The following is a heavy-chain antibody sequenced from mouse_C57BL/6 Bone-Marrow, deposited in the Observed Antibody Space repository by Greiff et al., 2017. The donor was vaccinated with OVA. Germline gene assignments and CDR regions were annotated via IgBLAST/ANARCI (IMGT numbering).Heavy chain of an antibody. CDR2: ISSGGDYI. CDR3: FYYGGSPWYFDV. J-gene: IGHJ1*03. V-gene: IGHV5-9-1*02. CDR1: GFTFSSYA. D-gene: IGHD1-1*01. Sequence: EVMLVESGEGLVKPGGSLKLSCAASGFTFSSYAMSWVRQTPEKRLEWVAYISSGGDYIYYADTVKGRFTISRDNARNTLYLQLSSLKSEDTAVYYCFYYGGSPWYFDVWGTGTTVTVSS.